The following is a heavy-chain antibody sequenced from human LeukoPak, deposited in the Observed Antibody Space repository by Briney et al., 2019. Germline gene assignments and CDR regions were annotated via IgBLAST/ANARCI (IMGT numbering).Heavy chain of an antibody. CDR2: ISGSGNYI. CDR3: ARDLAVAEGDY. CDR1: GFTFSSYN. Sequence: PGGSLRLSCAASGFTFSSYNMNWVRQAPGKGLEWVSTISGSGNYIFYADSVKGRFTISRDNAKNSLYLQMNSLRAEDTAVYYCARDLAVAEGDYWGQGTLVTVSS. D-gene: IGHD6-19*01. J-gene: IGHJ4*02. V-gene: IGHV3-21*01.